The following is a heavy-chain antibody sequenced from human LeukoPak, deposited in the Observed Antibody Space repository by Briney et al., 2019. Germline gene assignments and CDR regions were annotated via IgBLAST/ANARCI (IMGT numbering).Heavy chain of an antibody. CDR2: ISGSGGST. Sequence: PGGSLRLSCAASGFTFSSYAMSWVRQAPGKGLEWVSAISGSGGSTYYADSVKGRFTISRDNSKNTLYLQMNSLRAEDTAVYYCAKPGPSRNYCSSTSCYSDDIWGQGTMVTVSS. CDR1: GFTFSSYA. D-gene: IGHD2-2*02. CDR3: AKPGPSRNYCSSTSCYSDDI. J-gene: IGHJ3*02. V-gene: IGHV3-23*01.